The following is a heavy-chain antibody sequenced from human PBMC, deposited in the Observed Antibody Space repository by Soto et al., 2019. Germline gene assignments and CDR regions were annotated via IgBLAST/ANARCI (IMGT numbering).Heavy chain of an antibody. Sequence: ASVKVSCKASGGTFGNSAISWVRQAPGKGLEWMGGFDPEDGETIYAQKFQGRVTMTEDTSTDTAYMELSSLRSEDTAVYYCATAENRYSYPDAFDIWGQGTMVTVSS. V-gene: IGHV1-24*01. CDR2: FDPEDGET. CDR1: GGTFGNSA. J-gene: IGHJ3*02. D-gene: IGHD5-18*01. CDR3: ATAENRYSYPDAFDI.